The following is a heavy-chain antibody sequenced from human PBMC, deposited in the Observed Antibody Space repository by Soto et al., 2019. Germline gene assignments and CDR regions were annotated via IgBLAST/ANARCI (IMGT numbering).Heavy chain of an antibody. V-gene: IGHV3-7*01. CDR3: VRENFWFAF. J-gene: IGHJ4*02. CDR1: GFTFDTYW. Sequence: GGSLRLSCGASGFTFDTYWMTWVRQAPGKGLEWVATIKQDGSEKLYMDSVKGRFTISRDNAKNSLYLQMNSLRVEDAAIYFCVRENFWFAFWGQGVLVTVSS. D-gene: IGHD3-3*01. CDR2: IKQDGSEK.